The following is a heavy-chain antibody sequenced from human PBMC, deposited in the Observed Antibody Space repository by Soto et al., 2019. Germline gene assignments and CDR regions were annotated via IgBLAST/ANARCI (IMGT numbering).Heavy chain of an antibody. J-gene: IGHJ5*02. CDR1: GFTFSTFW. V-gene: IGHV3-74*01. CDR3: ATVATNSYNWLDP. Sequence: EVQLVESGGTLVQPGGSLRLSCAASGFTFSTFWMHWVRQAPGKGLVWVSRINTDGSKTTYAASVKGRFTISRDNAKNQVYLQMDSLRAEDTAVYYCATVATNSYNWLDPWGQGTLVTVSS. CDR2: INTDGSKT. D-gene: IGHD5-12*01.